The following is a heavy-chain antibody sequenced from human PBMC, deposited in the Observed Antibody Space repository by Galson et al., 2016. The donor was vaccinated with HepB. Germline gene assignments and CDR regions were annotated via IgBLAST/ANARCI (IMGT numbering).Heavy chain of an antibody. Sequence: ETLSLTCAVSGGSITSGNWWSWVRQPPGKGLEWIGEIHHSGNTNYNSSLKSRVTISLDKSKRQFSLRLTSVTAADTAVYYCATSGGPTWGSFDYWGQGTLVTVSS. V-gene: IGHV4-4*02. D-gene: IGHD1-26*01. CDR3: ATSGGPTWGSFDY. J-gene: IGHJ4*02. CDR2: IHHSGNT. CDR1: GGSITSGNW.